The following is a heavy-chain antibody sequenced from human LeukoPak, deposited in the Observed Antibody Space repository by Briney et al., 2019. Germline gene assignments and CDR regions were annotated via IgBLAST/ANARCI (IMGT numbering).Heavy chain of an antibody. Sequence: GGSLRLSCAASGFTFSSYSMNWVRQAPGKGLEWMGIIYPGDSDTRYSPSFQGQVTISADKSISTAYLQWSSLKASDTAIYYCASQVGTTTFDYWGQGTLVTVSS. CDR2: IYPGDSDT. J-gene: IGHJ4*02. V-gene: IGHV5-51*01. CDR3: ASQVGTTTFDY. CDR1: GFTFSSYS. D-gene: IGHD1-26*01.